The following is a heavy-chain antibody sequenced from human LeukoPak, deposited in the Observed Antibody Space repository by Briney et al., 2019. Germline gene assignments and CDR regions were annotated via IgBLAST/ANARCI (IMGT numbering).Heavy chain of an antibody. J-gene: IGHJ4*02. D-gene: IGHD3-22*01. CDR2: IYSGGST. V-gene: IGHV3-66*01. CDR3: ARAQYYYDSSGYYLYYFDY. CDR1: GFTFSDYY. Sequence: GGSLRLSCAASGFTFSDYYMSWIRQAPGKGLEWVSVIYSGGSTYYADSVKGRFTISRDNSKNTLYLQMNSLRAEDTAVYYCARAQYYYDSSGYYLYYFDYWGQGTLVTVSS.